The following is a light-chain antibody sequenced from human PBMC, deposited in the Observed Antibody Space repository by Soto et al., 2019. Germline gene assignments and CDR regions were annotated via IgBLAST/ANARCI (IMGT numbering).Light chain of an antibody. V-gene: IGKV3-11*01. J-gene: IGKJ4*01. CDR3: QNRSKWPPLT. CDR1: QSISIY. CDR2: DTS. Sequence: EIVLTQSPATLSLSPGERATLSCRASQSISIYLAWYQQKPGQPPRLLIYDTSNRAPGIPARFSGGGSGTDFTLTISSLEHEDVAIYYCQNRSKWPPLTFGGGTKVEIK.